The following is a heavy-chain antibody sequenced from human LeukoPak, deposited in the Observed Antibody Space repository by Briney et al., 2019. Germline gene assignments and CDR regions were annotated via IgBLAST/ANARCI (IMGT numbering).Heavy chain of an antibody. D-gene: IGHD1-26*01. V-gene: IGHV4-59*01. CDR2: IYYTGST. CDR3: ARTRDSGGSDY. Sequence: SETLSLTCTVSGGSISSYFWSWIRQPPGKGLEWIGYIYYTGSTNYNPSLKSRVTISVDSSKNQFSLRPSSVTAADTAVYYCARTRDSGGSDYWGQGTLVTVSS. CDR1: GGSISSYF. J-gene: IGHJ4*02.